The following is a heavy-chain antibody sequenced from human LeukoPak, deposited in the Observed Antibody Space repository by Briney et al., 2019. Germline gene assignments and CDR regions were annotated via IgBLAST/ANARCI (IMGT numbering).Heavy chain of an antibody. CDR2: ISSSGSTI. J-gene: IGHJ4*02. CDR3: GRVKGSGCYEVDY. D-gene: IGHD6-19*01. Sequence: PGGSLRLSCAASGFTFSSYEMNWVRQAPGKGLEWVSYISSSGSTIYYADSVKGRFTISRDNAKNSLNLQMNSLRAEDTAVYYCGRVKGSGCYEVDYWGQGTLVTVSS. V-gene: IGHV3-48*03. CDR1: GFTFSSYE.